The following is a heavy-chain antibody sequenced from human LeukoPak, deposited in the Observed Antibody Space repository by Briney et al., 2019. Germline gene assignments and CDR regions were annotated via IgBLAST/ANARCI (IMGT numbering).Heavy chain of an antibody. V-gene: IGHV3-53*01. Sequence: GGSLRLSCAASGFTVSSNYMSWVRQAPGKGLEWVSVIYSGGSTYYADSVKGRFTISRDNSKNTLYLQMNSLRAEDTAVYYCAKTMVVAATYSFDYWGQGTLVTVSS. D-gene: IGHD2-15*01. CDR3: AKTMVVAATYSFDY. CDR1: GFTVSSNY. J-gene: IGHJ4*02. CDR2: IYSGGST.